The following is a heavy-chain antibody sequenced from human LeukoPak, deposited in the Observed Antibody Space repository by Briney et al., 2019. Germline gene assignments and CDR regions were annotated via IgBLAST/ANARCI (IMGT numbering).Heavy chain of an antibody. CDR2: IYPGDSDT. CDR3: ARLEAGQYYFDY. Sequence: RVSCKASGYSFTSYWICWVRQMPGKGLEWMGIIYPGDSDTRYSPSFQGQVTISADKSISTAYLQWSSLKASDTATYYCARLEAGQYYFDYWGQGTLVTVSS. V-gene: IGHV5-51*01. J-gene: IGHJ4*02. CDR1: GYSFTSYW.